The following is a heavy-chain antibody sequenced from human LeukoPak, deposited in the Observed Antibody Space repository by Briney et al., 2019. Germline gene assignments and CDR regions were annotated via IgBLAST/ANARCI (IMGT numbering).Heavy chain of an antibody. V-gene: IGHV3-30*18. Sequence: GRSLGLSCAASGFTVSTYGMHWVRQAPGKGLEWVAVISNDGSNKYYADSVKGRFTISRDNSKNTLYLQMNSLRAEDSAVYYCAKGEYTYGPGSFDYWGQGTLVTVSS. D-gene: IGHD3-10*01. CDR2: ISNDGSNK. CDR1: GFTVSTYG. CDR3: AKGEYTYGPGSFDY. J-gene: IGHJ4*02.